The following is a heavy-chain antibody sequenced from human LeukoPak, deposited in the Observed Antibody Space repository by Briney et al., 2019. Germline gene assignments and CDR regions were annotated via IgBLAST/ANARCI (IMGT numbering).Heavy chain of an antibody. Sequence: PSETLSLTCTVSGGSISSSSYYWGWIRQPPGKGLEWIGSIYYSGSTYYNPSLKSRVTISVDTSKNQFSLKLSSVTAADTAVYYCARQNQAFPEWFGELHYYYYYYMDVWGKGTTVTISS. CDR3: ARQNQAFPEWFGELHYYYYYYMDV. J-gene: IGHJ6*03. CDR1: GGSISSSSYY. V-gene: IGHV4-39*01. D-gene: IGHD3-10*01. CDR2: IYYSGST.